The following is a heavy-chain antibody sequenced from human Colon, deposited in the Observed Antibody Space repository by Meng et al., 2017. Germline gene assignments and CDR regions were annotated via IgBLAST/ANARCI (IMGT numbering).Heavy chain of an antibody. CDR2: ISGSGGTI. D-gene: IGHD2-21*02. V-gene: IGHV3-48*03. CDR1: GFTFSSYE. CDR3: TRSHFDFYYFDQ. J-gene: IGHJ4*02. Sequence: GESLKISCAASGFTFSSYEMNWVRQAPGKGLEWVAYISGSGGTIHYADSVKGRFTIYRDNAKTSLYLQINSLRAEDTAIYYCTRSHFDFYYFDQWGQGTLVTGSS.